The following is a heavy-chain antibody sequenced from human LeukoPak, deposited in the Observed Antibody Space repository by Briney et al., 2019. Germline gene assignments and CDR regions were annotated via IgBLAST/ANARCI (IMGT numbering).Heavy chain of an antibody. Sequence: PSETLSLTCTVSGGSISSGGYYWSWIRQPPGKGLEWIGYIYHSGSTYYNPSLKSRVTISVDRSKNQFSLKLSSVTAADTAVYYCARDGEVVPASAGPFLHYMDVWGKGTTVTVSS. J-gene: IGHJ6*03. CDR3: ARDGEVVPASAGPFLHYMDV. CDR1: GGSISSGGYY. V-gene: IGHV4-30-2*01. D-gene: IGHD2-2*01. CDR2: IYHSGST.